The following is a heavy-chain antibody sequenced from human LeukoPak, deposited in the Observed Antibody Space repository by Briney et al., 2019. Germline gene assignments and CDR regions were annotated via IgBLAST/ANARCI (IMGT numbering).Heavy chain of an antibody. CDR2: IFYSGIT. Sequence: SETLSLACTVSGGSISSSSYFWGWIRQPPGKGLEWIGSIFYSGITYYSPSLKSRVTISVDTSKNQFSLKLSSVTAADTAVYYCARWDGTFDYWGQGTLVTVSS. J-gene: IGHJ4*02. CDR3: ARWDGTFDY. V-gene: IGHV4-39*01. D-gene: IGHD1-26*01. CDR1: GGSISSSSYF.